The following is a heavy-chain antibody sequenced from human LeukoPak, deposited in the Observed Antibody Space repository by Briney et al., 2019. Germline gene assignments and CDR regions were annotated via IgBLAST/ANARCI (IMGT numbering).Heavy chain of an antibody. D-gene: IGHD6-19*01. V-gene: IGHV3-53*01. CDR1: NFTVSGNY. CDR3: AGGRGGWYAFES. Sequence: GGSLRLSCAASNFTVSGNYMTWVRQTPGMGLECVSVMYTEDVTYYADSVKGRFTISRDNSKNTLYLQVKSLRTEDTAVYYCAGGRGGWYAFESWGQGTLVTVYS. J-gene: IGHJ4*02. CDR2: MYTEDVT.